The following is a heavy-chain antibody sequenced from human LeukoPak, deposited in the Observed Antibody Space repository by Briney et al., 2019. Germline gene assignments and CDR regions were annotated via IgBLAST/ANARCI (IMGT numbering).Heavy chain of an antibody. J-gene: IGHJ3*02. CDR2: INPNSGGT. Sequence: ASVKVSCKASGYTFTGYYMHWVRQAPGQGLEWMGRINPNSGGTNYAQKFQGRVTMTRGTSISTAYMELSRLRSDDTAVYYCARFIVGATPDAFDIWGQGTMVTVSS. CDR3: ARFIVGATPDAFDI. V-gene: IGHV1-2*06. CDR1: GYTFTGYY. D-gene: IGHD1-26*01.